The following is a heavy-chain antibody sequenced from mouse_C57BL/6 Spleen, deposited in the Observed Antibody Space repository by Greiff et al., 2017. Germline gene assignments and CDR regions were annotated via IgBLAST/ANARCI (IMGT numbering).Heavy chain of an antibody. V-gene: IGHV1-85*01. D-gene: IGHD1-1*01. Sequence: QVQLQQSGPELVKPGASVKLSCKASGYTFTSYDINWVKQRPGQGLEWIGWIYPRDGSTKYNEKFKGKATLTVDTSSSTAYMELHSLTSEDSAVYFCARCHYYGSSYEYYAMDYWGQGTSVTVSS. J-gene: IGHJ4*01. CDR2: IYPRDGST. CDR3: ARCHYYGSSYEYYAMDY. CDR1: GYTFTSYD.